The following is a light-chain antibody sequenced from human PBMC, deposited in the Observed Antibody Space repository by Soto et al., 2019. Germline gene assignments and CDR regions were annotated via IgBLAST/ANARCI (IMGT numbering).Light chain of an antibody. J-gene: IGKJ1*01. CDR1: QFVSRR. V-gene: IGKV3-15*01. Sequence: EIVVTQSPATLSASSGERVTLSCRASQFVSRRLAWYQQRLGQVPRLLIYDTSTMAPGISARFSGSGSGTEFTLTISSLQSEDFAVYYCQEYIHWPPGMFGPGTTVDIK. CDR3: QEYIHWPPGM. CDR2: DTS.